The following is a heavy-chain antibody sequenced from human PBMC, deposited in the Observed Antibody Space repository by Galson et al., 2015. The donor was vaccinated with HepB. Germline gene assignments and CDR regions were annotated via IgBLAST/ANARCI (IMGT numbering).Heavy chain of an antibody. CDR2: ISSSSSTI. CDR3: ARDLITIFEVDV. D-gene: IGHD3-3*01. J-gene: IGHJ6*04. V-gene: IGHV3-48*01. CDR1: GFTFSSYS. Sequence: SLRLSCAASGFTFSSYSMNWVRQAPGKGLEWVSYISSSSSTIYYADSVKGRFTISRDNAKNSLYLQMNSLRAEDTAVYYCARDLITIFEVDVWGKGTTVTVSS.